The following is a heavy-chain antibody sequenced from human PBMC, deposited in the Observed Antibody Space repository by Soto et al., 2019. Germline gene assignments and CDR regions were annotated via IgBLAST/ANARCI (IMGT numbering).Heavy chain of an antibody. CDR1: GGSISSGGYY. CDR2: IYYSGST. J-gene: IGHJ5*02. V-gene: IGHV4-31*03. Sequence: KTSETLSLTCTVSGGSISSGGYYWSWIRQHPGKGLEWIGYIYYSGSTYYNPSLKSRVTISVDTSKNQFSLKLSSVTAADTAVYYCARSKSYYDFWSGYYTPNWFDPWGQGTLVTVSS. D-gene: IGHD3-3*01. CDR3: ARSKSYYDFWSGYYTPNWFDP.